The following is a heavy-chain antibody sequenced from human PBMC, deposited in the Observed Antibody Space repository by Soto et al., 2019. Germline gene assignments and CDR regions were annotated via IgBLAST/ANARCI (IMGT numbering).Heavy chain of an antibody. CDR1: GFTVSSIY. D-gene: IGHD3-10*01. V-gene: IGHV3-53*01. J-gene: IGHJ4*02. CDR3: ARWGLYYGDRVSENPHVL. Sequence: PGGSLRLSCAASGFTVSSIYMTWVRQAPGKGLEWVSVIYRDGRTFYADSVKGRFTISRDNSRNTLYLQTNSLRGEDTAIYYCARWGLYYGDRVSENPHVLWGQGTLVTVSS. CDR2: IYRDGRT.